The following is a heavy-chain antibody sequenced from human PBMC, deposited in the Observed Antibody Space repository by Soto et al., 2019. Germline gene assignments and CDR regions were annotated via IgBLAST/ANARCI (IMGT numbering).Heavy chain of an antibody. CDR1: SGSMSSYY. J-gene: IGHJ1*01. D-gene: IGHD1-26*01. CDR3: ARHDSNSGSYSEYFQH. V-gene: IGHV4-59*05. CDR2: IYHSGTT. Sequence: SETLSLTCTVSSGSMSSYYWSWVRQPPGKGLEWIGSIYHSGTTYYNSSLKSRVTISVDTSRNQFSLKLSSVTAADTAVYYCARHDSNSGSYSEYFQHWGQGTLVTVSS.